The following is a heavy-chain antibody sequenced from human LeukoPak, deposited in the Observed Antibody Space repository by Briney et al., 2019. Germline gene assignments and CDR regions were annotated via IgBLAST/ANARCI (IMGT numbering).Heavy chain of an antibody. J-gene: IGHJ4*02. V-gene: IGHV1-2*02. CDR1: GYTFTGYY. D-gene: IGHD5-18*01. Sequence: EASVKVSCKASGYTFTGYYMHWLRQAPGQGLEWMGWISPNSGGTNYAQKFQGRVTMTRDTSISTAYMELSRLRSDDTAVYYCARGTGEGYTYGRYYFDYWGQGTLVTVSS. CDR3: ARGTGEGYTYGRYYFDY. CDR2: ISPNSGGT.